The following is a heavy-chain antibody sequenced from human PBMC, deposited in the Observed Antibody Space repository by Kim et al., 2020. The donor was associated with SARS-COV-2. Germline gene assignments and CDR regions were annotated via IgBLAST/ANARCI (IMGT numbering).Heavy chain of an antibody. CDR3: AKAPFDYIWGSYRGFDY. V-gene: IGHV3-7*04. J-gene: IGHJ4*02. Sequence: VKGRFTIARDNAKNSLFLHMNSLRAEDTAVYYCAKAPFDYIWGSYRGFDYWGQGTLVTVSS. D-gene: IGHD3-16*02.